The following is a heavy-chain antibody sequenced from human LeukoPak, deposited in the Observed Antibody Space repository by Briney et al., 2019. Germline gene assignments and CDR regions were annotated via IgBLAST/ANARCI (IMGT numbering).Heavy chain of an antibody. J-gene: IGHJ5*02. Sequence: ASVKVSCKASGYTFTGYYMHWVRQAPGQGLEWMGWINPNSGGTNYAQKFQGRVTMTRDTSISTAYMELSRLRSDDTAVYYCARVNYDSSVWFDPWGQGTLVTVSS. CDR3: ARVNYDSSVWFDP. CDR1: GYTFTGYY. CDR2: INPNSGGT. V-gene: IGHV1-2*02. D-gene: IGHD3-22*01.